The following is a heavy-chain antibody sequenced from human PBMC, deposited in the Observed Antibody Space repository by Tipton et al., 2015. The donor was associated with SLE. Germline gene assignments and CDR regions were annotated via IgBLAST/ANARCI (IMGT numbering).Heavy chain of an antibody. J-gene: IGHJ4*02. CDR1: GDSISSSTYY. CDR2: MYFSGST. V-gene: IGHV4-39*07. D-gene: IGHD3-22*01. Sequence: TLSLTCTVSGDSISSSTYYWGWIRQPPGKGLEWIGNMYFSGSTYYSPSLKSRVTISVDTSRNQFSLQVSSVTAADTAVYYCARVSSETDYYDSTGYYSLDYWGQGTLVIVSS. CDR3: ARVSSETDYYDSTGYYSLDY.